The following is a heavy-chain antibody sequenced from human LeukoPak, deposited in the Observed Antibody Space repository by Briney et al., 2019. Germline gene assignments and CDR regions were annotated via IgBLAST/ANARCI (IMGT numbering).Heavy chain of an antibody. CDR2: INHWGTT. CDR3: ARLSVSMFGVVRSWFDP. CDR1: GGSLSGYY. Sequence: SETLSLTCAVYGGSLSGYYWSWIRQPPGKGLEWIGEINHWGTTKYSPFLMSRVAISLDTSNNQFSLRMSSVTAADTAVYYCARLSVSMFGVVRSWFDPWGQGTLVTVSS. J-gene: IGHJ5*02. D-gene: IGHD3-3*01. V-gene: IGHV4-34*01.